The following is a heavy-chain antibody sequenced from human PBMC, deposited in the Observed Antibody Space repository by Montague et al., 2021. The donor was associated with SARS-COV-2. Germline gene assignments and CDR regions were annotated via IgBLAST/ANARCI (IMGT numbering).Heavy chain of an antibody. CDR3: ARDQHKKGYNYYNMDV. CDR2: ISHDESNK. CDR1: GFTFSYYS. D-gene: IGHD2-21*01. Sequence: SLRLSCAASGFTFSYYSFHWVRQAPGKGLEWMALISHDESNKYYTDSVKGRFTISRDNSKNTVYLQMNSLRVEDTAVYYCARDQHKKGYNYYNMDVWGQGTTVTVSS. V-gene: IGHV3-30*04. J-gene: IGHJ6*02.